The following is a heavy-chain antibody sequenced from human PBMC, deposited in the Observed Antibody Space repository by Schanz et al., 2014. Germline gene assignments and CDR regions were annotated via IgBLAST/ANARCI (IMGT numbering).Heavy chain of an antibody. CDR3: ARQRSYFYAMDV. J-gene: IGHJ6*02. Sequence: EVQLVESGGGLVKPGGSLRLSCTASGFIFEDYAMYWVRQAPGKGLEWVSGISWNSYSLLYADSVQGRFTISRDNAKNSLYLQMNSLRHDDTAVYYCARQRSYFYAMDVWGQGTTVTVSS. CDR1: GFIFEDYA. V-gene: IGHV3-9*01. CDR2: ISWNSYSL.